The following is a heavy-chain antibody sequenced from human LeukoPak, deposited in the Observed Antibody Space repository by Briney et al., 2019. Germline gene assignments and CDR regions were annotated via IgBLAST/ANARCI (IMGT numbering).Heavy chain of an antibody. CDR2: INTNTGNP. CDR3: ARGGYYYDSSGYPNPNDY. CDR1: GYTFTSYA. D-gene: IGHD3-22*01. Sequence: ASVKVSCKASGYTFTSYAMNWVRQAPGQGLEWVGWINTNTGNPTYAQGFTGRFVFSLDTSVSTAYLQISSLKAEDTAVYYCARGGYYYDSSGYPNPNDYWGQGTLVTVSS. V-gene: IGHV7-4-1*02. J-gene: IGHJ4*02.